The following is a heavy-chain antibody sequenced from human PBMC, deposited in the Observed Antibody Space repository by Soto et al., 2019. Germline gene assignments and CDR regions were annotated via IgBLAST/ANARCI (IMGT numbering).Heavy chain of an antibody. D-gene: IGHD3-3*01. CDR1: GFTFSSYA. Sequence: PGGSLRLSCAASGFTFSSYAMHWVRQAPGKGLEWVAVISYDGSNKYYADSVKGRFTISRDNSKNTLYLQMNSLRAEDTAVYYCARDETYYDFWSGYHGYYYGMDVWGQGTTVTVSS. V-gene: IGHV3-30-3*01. J-gene: IGHJ6*02. CDR2: ISYDGSNK. CDR3: ARDETYYDFWSGYHGYYYGMDV.